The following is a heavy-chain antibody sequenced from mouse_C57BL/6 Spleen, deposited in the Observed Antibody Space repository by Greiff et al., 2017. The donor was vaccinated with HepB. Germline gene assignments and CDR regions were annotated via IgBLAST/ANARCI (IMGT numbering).Heavy chain of an antibody. CDR2: IDPENGDT. CDR3: TVPSPYYFDY. V-gene: IGHV14-4*01. J-gene: IGHJ2*01. Sequence: DVKLVESGAELVRPGASVKLSCTASGFNIKDDYMHWVKQRPEQGLEWIGWIDPENGDTEYASKFQGKATITADTSSNTAYLQLSSLTSEDTAVYYCTVPSPYYFDYWGQGTTLTVSS. CDR1: GFNIKDDY. D-gene: IGHD5-1*01.